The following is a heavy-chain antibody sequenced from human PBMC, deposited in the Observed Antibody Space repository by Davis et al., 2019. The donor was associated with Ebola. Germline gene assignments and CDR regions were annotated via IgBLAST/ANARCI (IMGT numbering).Heavy chain of an antibody. V-gene: IGHV3-7*03. CDR1: GFTFRSYW. Sequence: ESLKIYCAAPGFTFRSYWMSWVRQAPGKGLEWVANIKQDGSEKYYVDSVKGRFTISRDNHKNSLYRQMNSLRAEDTAVYYCARDSPMTTVTLGYYYGMDVWGQGTTVTVSS. J-gene: IGHJ6*02. D-gene: IGHD4-11*01. CDR2: IKQDGSEK. CDR3: ARDSPMTTVTLGYYYGMDV.